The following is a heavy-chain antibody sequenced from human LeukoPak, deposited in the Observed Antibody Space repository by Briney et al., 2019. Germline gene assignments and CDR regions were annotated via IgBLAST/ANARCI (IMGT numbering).Heavy chain of an antibody. Sequence: GASVKVSCKASGYTFTGYYMHWARQAPGQGLEWMGRINPNSGGTNYAQKFQGRVTMTRDTSISTAYMELSRLRSDDTAVYYCARVSAVAGSRIFDYWGQGTLVTVSS. V-gene: IGHV1-2*06. CDR3: ARVSAVAGSRIFDY. CDR2: INPNSGGT. J-gene: IGHJ4*02. CDR1: GYTFTGYY. D-gene: IGHD6-19*01.